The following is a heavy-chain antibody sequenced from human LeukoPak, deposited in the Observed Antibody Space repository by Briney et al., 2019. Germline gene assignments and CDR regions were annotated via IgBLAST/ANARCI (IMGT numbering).Heavy chain of an antibody. D-gene: IGHD3-10*01. J-gene: IGHJ5*02. CDR2: MNPNSGNT. CDR1: GYTFTSYD. V-gene: IGHV1-8*01. CDR3: ARGPSITMVRGVKFGWFDP. Sequence: ASVKVSCKASGYTFTSYDINWVRQATGQGLEWMGWMNPNSGNTGYAQKFQGRVTMTRNTSISTAYTELSSLRSEDTAVYYCARGPSITMVRGVKFGWFDPWGQGTLVTVSS.